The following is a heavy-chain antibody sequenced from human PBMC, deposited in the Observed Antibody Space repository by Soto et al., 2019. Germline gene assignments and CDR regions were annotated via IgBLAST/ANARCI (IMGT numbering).Heavy chain of an antibody. CDR1: GFTFSSYE. Sequence: GGSLRLSCAASGFTFSSYEMNWVRQAPGKGLEWVSYISSSSSTIYYADSVKGRFTISRYNAKNSLYLQMNSLRAEDTAVYYCARTGVDRIPTFKYYYGMDVLGQGTTVTVSS. CDR2: ISSSSSTI. D-gene: IGHD5-12*01. J-gene: IGHJ6*02. CDR3: ARTGVDRIPTFKYYYGMDV. V-gene: IGHV3-48*03.